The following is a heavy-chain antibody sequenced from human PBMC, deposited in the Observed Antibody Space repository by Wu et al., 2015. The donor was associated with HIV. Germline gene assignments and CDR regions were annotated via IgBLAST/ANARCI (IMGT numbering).Heavy chain of an antibody. CDR3: VRERYPPLVVAATPLVSSFYYGMDV. CDR2: ISTYNGNT. D-gene: IGHD2-15*01. V-gene: IGHV1-18*01. J-gene: IGHJ6*02. CDR1: NYTFTSNG. Sequence: QAQLVQSGGEVKKPGASVKVSCQASNYTFTSNGISWVRQAPGQGLEWMGWISTYNGNTNYKRKFRGRVTMTRDTSTNTAYMELRSLTSDDTAIYYCVRERYPPLVVAATPLVSSFYYGMDVWGLGTTVTVSS.